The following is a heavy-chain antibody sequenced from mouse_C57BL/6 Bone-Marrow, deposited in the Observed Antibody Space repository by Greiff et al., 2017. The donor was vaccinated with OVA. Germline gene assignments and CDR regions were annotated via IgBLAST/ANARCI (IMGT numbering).Heavy chain of an antibody. CDR3: ARVQDSSGYRAMDY. D-gene: IGHD3-2*02. V-gene: IGHV1-55*01. Sequence: QVQLQQPGAELVKPGASVKMSCKASGYTFTSYWITWVKQRPGQGLEWIGDIYPGSGSTNYNEKFKSKATLTVDTSSSTAYMQLSSLTSEDSAVYYSARVQDSSGYRAMDYWGQGTSVTVSS. CDR1: GYTFTSYW. J-gene: IGHJ4*01. CDR2: IYPGSGST.